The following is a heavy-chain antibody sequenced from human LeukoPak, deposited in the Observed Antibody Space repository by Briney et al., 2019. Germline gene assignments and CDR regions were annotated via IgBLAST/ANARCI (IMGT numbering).Heavy chain of an antibody. D-gene: IGHD6-13*01. J-gene: IGHJ4*02. CDR2: IYYSGST. CDR1: GGSISSTSHY. Sequence: SETLSLTCTVSGGSISSTSHYWGWIRQPPGKGLEWIGSIYYSGSTYYNPSLKSRVTISVDTSKNQFSLKLSSVTAADTAVYYCARLGSSSWTEYWGQGTLVTVSS. V-gene: IGHV4-39*01. CDR3: ARLGSSSWTEY.